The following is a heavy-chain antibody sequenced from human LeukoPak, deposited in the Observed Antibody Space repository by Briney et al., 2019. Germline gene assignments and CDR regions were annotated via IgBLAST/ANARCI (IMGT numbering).Heavy chain of an antibody. CDR2: IYYSGST. J-gene: IGHJ5*02. Sequence: SETLSLTCTVSGVSISSGDYYWSWIRQPPGKGLEWIGYIYYSGSTYYNPSLKSRVTISVDTSKNQFSLKLSSVTAADTAVYYCARAETAFGAAGTGSWFDPWGQGTLVTVSS. V-gene: IGHV4-30-4*01. CDR3: ARAETAFGAAGTGSWFDP. CDR1: GVSISSGDYY. D-gene: IGHD6-13*01.